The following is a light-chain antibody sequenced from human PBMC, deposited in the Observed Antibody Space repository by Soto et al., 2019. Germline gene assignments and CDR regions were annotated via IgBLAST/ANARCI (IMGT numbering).Light chain of an antibody. Sequence: DIQLTQSPSSLSASVGDRVTIICRASQSINHYLNWYQQKPRKAPQLLIYAASSLQSGVPSRFSGSGSGTDFTLNIRSLQPDDFATYYCQQSYSFPWTFGHGTRVEI. CDR1: QSINHY. V-gene: IGKV1-39*01. J-gene: IGKJ1*01. CDR3: QQSYSFPWT. CDR2: AAS.